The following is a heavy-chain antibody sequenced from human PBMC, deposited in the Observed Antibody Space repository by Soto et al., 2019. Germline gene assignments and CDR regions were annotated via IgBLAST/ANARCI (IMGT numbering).Heavy chain of an antibody. CDR1: GFSLTTSGVG. CDR3: AHRVLRTVFGLVTTTAIYFDF. D-gene: IGHD3-3*01. V-gene: IGHV2-5*02. J-gene: IGHJ4*02. CDR2: IYWDDDK. Sequence: QITLNESGPPVVRPTETLTLTCRFSGFSLTTSGVGVGWIRQSXGKAPEWLALIYWDDDKRYSASLKSRLTITKDTSKNQVVLTVSDLDPTDTATYYCAHRVLRTVFGLVTTTAIYFDFWGQGTPVAVSS.